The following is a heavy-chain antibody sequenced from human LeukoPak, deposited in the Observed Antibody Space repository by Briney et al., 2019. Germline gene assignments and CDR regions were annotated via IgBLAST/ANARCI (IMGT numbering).Heavy chain of an antibody. J-gene: IGHJ5*02. CDR1: GFTFSSYG. CDR2: ISGSGGST. V-gene: IGHV3-23*01. Sequence: PGGSLRLSCAASGFTFSSYGMSWVRQAPGKGLEWVSAISGSGGSTYYADSVKGRFTISRDNSKNTLYLQMNSLRAEDTAVYYCAKAGSGIAAATWFDPWGQGTLVTVSS. D-gene: IGHD6-13*01. CDR3: AKAGSGIAAATWFDP.